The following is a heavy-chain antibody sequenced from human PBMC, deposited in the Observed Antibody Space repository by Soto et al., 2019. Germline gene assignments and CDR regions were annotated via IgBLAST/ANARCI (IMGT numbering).Heavy chain of an antibody. J-gene: IGHJ6*02. CDR1: GFTFSNAW. V-gene: IGHV3-15*01. CDR2: IKSKTDGGTT. D-gene: IGHD4-17*01. Sequence: GGSLRLSCAASGFTFSNAWMSWVRQAPGKGLEWVGRIKSKTDGGTTDYAAPVKGRFTISRDDSKNTLYLQMNSLKTGDTAVYYCTRPTVTTFSGFYHSYGMDVWGQGTTVTVSS. CDR3: TRPTVTTFSGFYHSYGMDV.